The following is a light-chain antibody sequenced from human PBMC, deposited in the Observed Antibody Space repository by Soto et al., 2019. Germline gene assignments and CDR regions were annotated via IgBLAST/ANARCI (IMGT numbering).Light chain of an antibody. CDR3: SSYVGNDIWV. CDR1: SSDVGAYKY. V-gene: IGLV2-8*01. Sequence: QSVLTQPPSASGSPGQSVTISCTGTSSDVGAYKYVSWYQQYPGKAPILMIYEVTKRPSGVPDRFSGSKSGNTASLTVFGLQAEDEADYYCSSYVGNDIWVFGGGTKLTVL. CDR2: EVT. J-gene: IGLJ3*02.